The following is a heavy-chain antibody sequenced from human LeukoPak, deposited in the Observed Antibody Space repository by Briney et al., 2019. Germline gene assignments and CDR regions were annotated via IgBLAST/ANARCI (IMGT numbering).Heavy chain of an antibody. Sequence: PGGSLRLSCAASGFTVSSNYMSWVRQVPGKGLEWIGSSYDTGRAYYYPSFKSRVTISVDTSKNQFSLRLTSVTAADTAVYYCARLGFAFLRGGIDSWGQGTLVTVSP. CDR1: GFTVSSNY. CDR2: SYDTGRA. V-gene: IGHV4-38-2*01. CDR3: ARLGFAFLRGGIDS. D-gene: IGHD3-10*01. J-gene: IGHJ4*02.